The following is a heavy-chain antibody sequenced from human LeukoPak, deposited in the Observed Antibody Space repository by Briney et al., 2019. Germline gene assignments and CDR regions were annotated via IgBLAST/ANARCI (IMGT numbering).Heavy chain of an antibody. D-gene: IGHD2/OR15-2a*01. J-gene: IGHJ4*02. Sequence: ASVKVSCKASGYTFTSYYMHWVRQAPGQGLEWMGIINPSGGSTSYAQKFQGRVTMTRDMSTSTVYMELSSLRSEDTAVYYCARAFESNSPQDYWDQGTLVTASS. CDR1: GYTFTSYY. V-gene: IGHV1-46*01. CDR2: INPSGGST. CDR3: ARAFESNSPQDY.